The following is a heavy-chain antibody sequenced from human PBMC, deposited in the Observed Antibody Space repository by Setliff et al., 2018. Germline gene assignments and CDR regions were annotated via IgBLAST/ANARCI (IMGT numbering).Heavy chain of an antibody. CDR3: ARGRNIAARLFDS. J-gene: IGHJ4*02. CDR1: DDSISLYY. V-gene: IGHV4-59*12. D-gene: IGHD6-6*01. CDR2: IYDGQIT. Sequence: SETLSLTCSVSDDSISLYYWTWIRQPPGKGLEWIGYIYDGQITNYNPSLKSRVALSVDTPKNQFSLELTSVTAADAAVYYCARGRNIAARLFDSWGQGTRVT.